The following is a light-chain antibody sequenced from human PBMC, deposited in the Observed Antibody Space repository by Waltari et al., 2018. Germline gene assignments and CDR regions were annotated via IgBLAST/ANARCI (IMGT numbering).Light chain of an antibody. CDR3: NSYASNSNGL. CDR2: VVS. J-gene: IGLJ2*01. CDR1: SSHVGRYNY. Sequence: QSALTQPASVSGSPGQSITIPCTVTSSHVGRYNYVSWYQQHPGKAPKLLIYVVSNRPSGVPSRFSGSKAGNTASLTISGLQAADEAHYYCNSYASNSNGLFGGGTKLTIL. V-gene: IGLV2-14*03.